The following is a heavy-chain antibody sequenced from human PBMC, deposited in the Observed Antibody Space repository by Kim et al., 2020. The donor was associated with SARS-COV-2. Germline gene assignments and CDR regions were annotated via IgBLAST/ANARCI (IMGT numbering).Heavy chain of an antibody. J-gene: IGHJ6*02. CDR3: ASNKYYYDSSAPRYYYGMDV. V-gene: IGHV4-30-2*01. CDR2: IYHSGST. CDR1: GGSISSGGYS. D-gene: IGHD3-22*01. Sequence: SETLSLTCAVSGGSISSGGYSWSWIRQPPGKGLEWIGYIYHSGSTYYNPSLKSRVTISVDRSKNQFSLKLSSVTAADTAVYYCASNKYYYDSSAPRYYYGMDVWGQGTTVTVSS.